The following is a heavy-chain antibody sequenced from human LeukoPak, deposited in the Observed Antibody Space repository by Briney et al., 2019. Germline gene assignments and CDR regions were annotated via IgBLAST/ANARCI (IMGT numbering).Heavy chain of an antibody. Sequence: KAGGSLRLSCAASGFTFSSYSMNWVRQAPGKGLEWVSSISSSSSYIYYADSVKGRFTISRDNAKNSLYLQMNSLRAEDTAVYYCARGLCTNGVCYDGFDYWGQGTLVTVSS. CDR2: ISSSSSYI. CDR1: GFTFSSYS. V-gene: IGHV3-21*01. CDR3: ARGLCTNGVCYDGFDY. J-gene: IGHJ4*02. D-gene: IGHD2-8*01.